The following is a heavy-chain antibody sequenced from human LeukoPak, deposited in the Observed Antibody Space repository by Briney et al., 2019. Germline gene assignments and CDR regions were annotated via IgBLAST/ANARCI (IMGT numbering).Heavy chain of an antibody. CDR2: IDPSDSYS. CDR1: GYSFTSYW. Sequence: PGESLRISCKGSGYSFTSYWISWVRQMPGKGLEWMGRIDPSDSYSNYSPSFQGHVTISVDKSISTAYLHWSSLKASDTAMYYCARLYHYDSSGYYSPYWYFDLWGRGTLVTVSS. J-gene: IGHJ2*01. D-gene: IGHD3-22*01. V-gene: IGHV5-10-1*01. CDR3: ARLYHYDSSGYYSPYWYFDL.